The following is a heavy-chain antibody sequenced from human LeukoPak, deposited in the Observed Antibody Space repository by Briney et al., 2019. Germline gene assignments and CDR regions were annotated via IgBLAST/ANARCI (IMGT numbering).Heavy chain of an antibody. CDR1: GYTFTIYG. CDR2: ISAYNGNT. V-gene: IGHV1-18*01. Sequence: GASVRVSFRSSGYTFTIYGISWVRQAPGQGREGRGWISAYNGNTNYAQKLQGRVTITTDTSTSTAYMELRSLRSDDTAVYYCARVEDSYATKDFDYWGQGTLVTVSS. D-gene: IGHD5-18*01. CDR3: ARVEDSYATKDFDY. J-gene: IGHJ4*02.